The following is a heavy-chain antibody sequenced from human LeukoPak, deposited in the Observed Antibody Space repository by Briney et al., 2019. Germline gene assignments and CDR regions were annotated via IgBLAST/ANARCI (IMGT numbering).Heavy chain of an antibody. Sequence: GASVKVSCKASGYTFTGYYMHWVRQAPGQGLEWMGWINPNSGGTNYAQKFQGRVTMTRDTSISTAYMELSRPRSDDTAVYYCARKQGFGITITFGGVSWFDPWGQGTLVTVSS. D-gene: IGHD3-16*01. CDR2: INPNSGGT. V-gene: IGHV1-2*02. J-gene: IGHJ5*02. CDR1: GYTFTGYY. CDR3: ARKQGFGITITFGGVSWFDP.